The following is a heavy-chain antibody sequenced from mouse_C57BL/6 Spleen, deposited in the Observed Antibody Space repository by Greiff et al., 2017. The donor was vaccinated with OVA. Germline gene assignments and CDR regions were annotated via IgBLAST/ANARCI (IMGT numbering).Heavy chain of an antibody. D-gene: IGHD1-1*01. CDR1: GFTFTDYY. CDR2: IRNKANGYTT. V-gene: IGHV7-3*01. J-gene: IGHJ4*01. CDR3: ARYATVVAYYAMDY. Sequence: EVQLMESGGGLVQPGGSLSLSCAASGFTFTDYYMSWVRQPPGKALEWLGFIRNKANGYTTEYSASVKGRFTISRDNSQSILYLQMNALRAEDSATYYCARYATVVAYYAMDYWGQGTSVTVSS.